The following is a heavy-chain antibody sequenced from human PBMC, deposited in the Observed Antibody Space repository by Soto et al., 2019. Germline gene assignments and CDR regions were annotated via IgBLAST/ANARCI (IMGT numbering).Heavy chain of an antibody. CDR3: ARMTTVTTPDFDY. J-gene: IGHJ4*02. Sequence: ASVKVSCTASGGTFSSYAISWVRQAPGQGLEWMGWMNPNIGTASYAQKFQGRVTMTRNNSISTAYMELSSLRSEDTAVYYCARMTTVTTPDFDYWGQGTLVTVSS. CDR1: GGTFSSYA. V-gene: IGHV1-8*02. CDR2: MNPNIGTA. D-gene: IGHD4-17*01.